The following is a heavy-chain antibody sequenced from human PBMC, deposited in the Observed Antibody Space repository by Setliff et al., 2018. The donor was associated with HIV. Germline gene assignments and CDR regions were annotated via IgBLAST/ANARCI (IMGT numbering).Heavy chain of an antibody. CDR2: IYNSAST. CDR3: ARGLSFYDPGGFDY. CDR1: GASINSYY. V-gene: IGHV4-4*09. D-gene: IGHD3-22*01. J-gene: IGHJ4*02. Sequence: SETLSLTCTVSGASINSYYWNWIRQPPGKGLEWIGYIYNSASTSYNPSLKSRVTISVDTSKNQFSLKLSSVTAADTAVYYCARGLSFYDPGGFDYWGQGTLVTVSS.